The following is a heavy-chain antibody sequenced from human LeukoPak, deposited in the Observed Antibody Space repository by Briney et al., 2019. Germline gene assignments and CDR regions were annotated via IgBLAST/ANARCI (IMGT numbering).Heavy chain of an antibody. CDR1: GGSISSSSYY. D-gene: IGHD3-3*01. V-gene: IGHV4-39*01. CDR3: ARHGYDFWSGPPFDY. J-gene: IGHJ4*02. CDR2: IYYSGST. Sequence: PSETLSLTCTVSGGSISSSSYYWGWICQPPGKGLEWFGSIYYSGSTYYNPSLKRLVTISVNTSKNQFSLKLSSVTAADTAVYYCARHGYDFWSGPPFDYWGQGTLVTVSS.